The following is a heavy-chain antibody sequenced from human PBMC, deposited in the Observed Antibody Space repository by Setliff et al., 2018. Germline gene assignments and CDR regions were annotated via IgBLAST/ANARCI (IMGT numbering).Heavy chain of an antibody. J-gene: IGHJ2*01. D-gene: IGHD3-16*01. V-gene: IGHV3-74*01. CDR3: ATGGGQYYDR. Sequence: QPGGSLRLSCAASGFTFSSYWMHWVRQAPGRGLVWVSRVNSDGSSTIYADSVKGRFTISRDNAENTLYLQMNSLRPDDTALYYCATGGGQYYDRWGRGTLVTVSS. CDR2: VNSDGSST. CDR1: GFTFSSYW.